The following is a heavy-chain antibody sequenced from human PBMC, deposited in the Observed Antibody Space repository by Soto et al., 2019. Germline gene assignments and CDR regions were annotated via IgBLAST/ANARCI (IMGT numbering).Heavy chain of an antibody. CDR2: IHHSGNS. D-gene: IGHD6-13*01. Sequence: QVQLQESGPGLVKPSGTLSLTCAFSGDSISSDNWWRWVRQPPGKGLEWIGEIHHSGNSNYNPSLKSRVIISVDKSKNQFSLKLSSVTDADTAVYYCARGERQQQRDYWGQGTLVTVSS. CDR3: ARGERQQQRDY. CDR1: GDSISSDNW. V-gene: IGHV4-4*02. J-gene: IGHJ4*02.